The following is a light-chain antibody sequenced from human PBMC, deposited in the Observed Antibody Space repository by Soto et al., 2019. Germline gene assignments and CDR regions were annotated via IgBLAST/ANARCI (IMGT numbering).Light chain of an antibody. CDR2: DNN. Sequence: QSVLTQPPSVSAAPGQKVTISCSGSSSNIGNNYVSWYQQLPGTAPKLLIYDNNKRPSGIPDRFSGSKSGTSATLGITGLQTGDEADYYCGTWDSSLSALNYVFGTGTKVTVL. CDR1: SSNIGNNY. J-gene: IGLJ1*01. V-gene: IGLV1-51*01. CDR3: GTWDSSLSALNYV.